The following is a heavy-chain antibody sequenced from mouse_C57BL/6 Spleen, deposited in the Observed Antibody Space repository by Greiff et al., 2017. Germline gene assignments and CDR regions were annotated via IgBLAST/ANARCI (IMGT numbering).Heavy chain of an antibody. V-gene: IGHV1-80*01. D-gene: IGHD2-3*01. CDR3: AKGDGYYFGDY. J-gene: IGHJ2*01. CDR1: GYAFSSYW. CDR2: IYPGDGDT. Sequence: QVHVKQSGAELVKPGASVKISCKASGYAFSSYWMNWVKQRPGKGLEWIGQIYPGDGDTNYNGKFKGKATLTADKSSSTAYMQLSSLTSEDSAVYFCAKGDGYYFGDYWGQGTTLTVSS.